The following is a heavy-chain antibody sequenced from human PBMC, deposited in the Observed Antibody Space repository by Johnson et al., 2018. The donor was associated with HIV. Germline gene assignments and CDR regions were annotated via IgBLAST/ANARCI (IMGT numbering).Heavy chain of an antibody. CDR1: GFTFSDYY. V-gene: IGHV3-11*04. D-gene: IGHD1-1*01. CDR3: AREGFSGTYFSAFDI. J-gene: IGHJ3*02. Sequence: QVQLVESGEGLVKPGGSLRLSCAASGFTFSDYYMNWIRQAPGKGLEWISYISGSSSTIYYADSVKGRFTISRDNSKNSLYLQVHSFRVEDTAVYYCAREGFSGTYFSAFDIWGRGTMVTVSS. CDR2: ISGSSSTI.